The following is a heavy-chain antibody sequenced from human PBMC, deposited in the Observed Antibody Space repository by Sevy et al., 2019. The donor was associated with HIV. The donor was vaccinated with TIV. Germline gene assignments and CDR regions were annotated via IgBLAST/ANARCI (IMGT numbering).Heavy chain of an antibody. CDR3: AAGTGTSDFDY. D-gene: IGHD1-7*01. CDR2: IKSKTDAATR. Sequence: GGSLRLSCAASGFTFSEAWMSWVRQAPGKGLEWVGRIKSKTDAATRDFAAPERGRFSISRDDSANTVYLVMNNLKPEDTGVYYCAAGTGTSDFDYWGQGTLVTVSS. CDR1: GFTFSEAW. J-gene: IGHJ4*02. V-gene: IGHV3-15*01.